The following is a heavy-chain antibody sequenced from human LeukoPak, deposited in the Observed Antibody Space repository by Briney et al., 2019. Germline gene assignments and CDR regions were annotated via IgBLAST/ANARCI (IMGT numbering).Heavy chain of an antibody. Sequence: GASVKVSCKASGYAFTSGGICWGRQAPGQVLEWMGWISAYNGNTNYAQKLQGRVTMTTDTSTSTAYMELRSLRSDDTAVYYCARRNDFWSGYLIPTTYYYYYYMDVWGKGTTVTVSS. V-gene: IGHV1-18*01. CDR3: ARRNDFWSGYLIPTTYYYYYYMDV. CDR1: GYAFTSGG. CDR2: ISAYNGNT. J-gene: IGHJ6*03. D-gene: IGHD3-3*01.